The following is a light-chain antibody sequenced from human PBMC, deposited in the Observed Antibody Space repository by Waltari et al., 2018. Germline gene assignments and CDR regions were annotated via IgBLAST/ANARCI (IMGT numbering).Light chain of an antibody. J-gene: IGKJ2*01. CDR3: QQYRSAPYT. V-gene: IGKV3-20*01. CDR2: HSS. CDR1: PTVGAY. Sequence: EYVLTQSPGTLSLSPGEGATLSCRASPTVGAYLAWYQQTPGQAPRLLIYHSSNRATGIPDRFSGSGSGTDFTLTITRLEPEDFAVYYCQQYRSAPYTFGQGTKLEIK.